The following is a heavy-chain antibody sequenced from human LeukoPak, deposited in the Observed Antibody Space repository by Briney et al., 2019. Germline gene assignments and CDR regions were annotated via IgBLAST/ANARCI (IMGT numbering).Heavy chain of an antibody. V-gene: IGHV3-30*18. D-gene: IGHD2-2*01. J-gene: IGHJ4*02. Sequence: GGSLRLSCAASGFSFTNYAMSWVRQAPARGPEWVAVISYDGSNKYYADSVKGRFTISRDNSKNTLYLQMNSLRAEDTAVYYCAKGGPLCPDYWGQGTLVTVSS. CDR1: GFSFTNYA. CDR3: AKGGPLCPDY. CDR2: ISYDGSNK.